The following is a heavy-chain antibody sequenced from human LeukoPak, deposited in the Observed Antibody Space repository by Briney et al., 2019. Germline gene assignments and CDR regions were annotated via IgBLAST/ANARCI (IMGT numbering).Heavy chain of an antibody. D-gene: IGHD4-17*01. V-gene: IGHV1-2*02. CDR2: INPNRGDT. CDR3: TRDLLGFATTPLSD. J-gene: IGHJ4*02. Sequence: GASVKVSCKASGYTFTGYYMHWVRQAPGHGLEWMGWINPNRGDTNYAQKFQGRVTMTRDTSISTASMELTRLTSDDTAVYYCTRDLLGFATTPLSDWGQGTPVTVSS. CDR1: GYTFTGYY.